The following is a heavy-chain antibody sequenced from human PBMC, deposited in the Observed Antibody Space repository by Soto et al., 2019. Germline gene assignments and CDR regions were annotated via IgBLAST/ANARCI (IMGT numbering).Heavy chain of an antibody. CDR3: ARRNSDYSSVWSDAFDI. D-gene: IGHD6-19*01. V-gene: IGHV3-30-3*01. J-gene: IGHJ3*02. CDR1: GFTFSSYG. CDR2: ISYDGSSK. Sequence: QVQLVEAGGGVVQPGRSLRLSCAASGFTFSSYGMHWVRQAAGKGPEWVAVISYDGSSKTYADSVKGQFTISRDNSKNSLFLQMNNLRPEDTAVYYCARRNSDYSSVWSDAFDIWGQGTMVTVSS.